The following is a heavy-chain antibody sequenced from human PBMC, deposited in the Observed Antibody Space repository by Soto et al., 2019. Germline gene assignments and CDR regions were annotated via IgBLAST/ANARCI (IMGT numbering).Heavy chain of an antibody. Sequence: QLQLQESGPGLVKPSETLSLTCTVSGGSISSSSYYWGWIRQPPGKGLEWIGTIYHSGSTYYNPSLKSRVTISVDTSKNQFSLKLSSVTAADTAVYYCARQGSGSYNAFDIWGQGTVVTVSS. CDR3: ARQGSGSYNAFDI. CDR2: IYHSGST. CDR1: GGSISSSSYY. J-gene: IGHJ3*02. V-gene: IGHV4-39*01. D-gene: IGHD1-26*01.